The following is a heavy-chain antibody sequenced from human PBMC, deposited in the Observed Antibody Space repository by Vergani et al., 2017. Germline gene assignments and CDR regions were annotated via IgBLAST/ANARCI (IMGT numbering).Heavy chain of an antibody. CDR1: GYSFTSHW. J-gene: IGHJ5*02. CDR2: IDPGDSDT. CDR3: ARQGGYCSSTSCSRDNWFDP. V-gene: IGHV5-51*01. D-gene: IGHD2-2*01. Sequence: EVQLVQSGAEVKKPGESLKISCKGSGYSFTSHWIGWVRQMPGKGLEWMGIIDPGDSDTRYSPSFQGQVTISADKSISTAYLQWSSLKASDTAMYYCARQGGYCSSTSCSRDNWFDPWGQGTLVTVSS.